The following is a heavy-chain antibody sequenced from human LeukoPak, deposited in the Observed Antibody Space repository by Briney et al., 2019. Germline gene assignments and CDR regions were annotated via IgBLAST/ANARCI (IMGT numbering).Heavy chain of an antibody. CDR3: ARDSTYYYDSGSSGPHYFDN. CDR2: ISYDGSNK. D-gene: IGHD3-10*01. J-gene: IGHJ4*02. CDR1: GFTFSSYA. Sequence: GRSLRLSCAASGFTFSSYAMHWVRQAPGKGLEWVAVISYDGSNKYYADSVKGRFTISRDNSKNTLYLQMNSLRAEDTAVYYWARDSTYYYDSGSSGPHYFDNWGQGTLVTVSS. V-gene: IGHV3-30*04.